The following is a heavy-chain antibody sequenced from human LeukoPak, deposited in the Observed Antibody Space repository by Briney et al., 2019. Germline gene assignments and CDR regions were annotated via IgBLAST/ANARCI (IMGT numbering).Heavy chain of an antibody. CDR1: GITVSSNY. CDR3: AKNYYGIDV. CDR2: IYGGDNT. Sequence: GGSLRLSCAASGITVSSNYMSWVRQAPGKGLEWVSVIYGGDNTYYAGSVKGRFITSRDKSKNTLYLQMNSLRAEDTAVYYCAKNYYGIDVWGQGTTVIVS. J-gene: IGHJ6*02. V-gene: IGHV3-53*01.